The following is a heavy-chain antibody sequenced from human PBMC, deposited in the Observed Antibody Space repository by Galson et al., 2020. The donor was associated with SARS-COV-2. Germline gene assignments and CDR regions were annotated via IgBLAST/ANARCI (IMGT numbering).Heavy chain of an antibody. CDR1: GFTFSSYS. CDR2: ISSSSSYI. J-gene: IGHJ4*02. D-gene: IGHD5-18*01. Sequence: GESLKISCAASGFTFSSYSMNWVRQAPGKGLEWVSSISSSSSYIYYADPVKGRFTISRDNAKNSLYLQMHSLRAEDSAVYYCAREVYSYGFFYWGQGTLVTVSS. V-gene: IGHV3-21*01. CDR3: AREVYSYGFFY.